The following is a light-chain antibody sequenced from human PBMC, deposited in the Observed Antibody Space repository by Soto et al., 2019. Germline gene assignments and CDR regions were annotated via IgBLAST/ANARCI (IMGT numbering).Light chain of an antibody. J-gene: IGKJ1*01. Sequence: DIQMTQSPSSLSASVGDRVSITCRASQSISTWLAWYQQQPGGAPRLLIYDASSLQSGAPSRFSGNGSGTEFTLTISSLQPDDFSSYYCQHYYNYPWTFGQGTKV. CDR1: QSISTW. CDR2: DAS. CDR3: QHYYNYPWT. V-gene: IGKV1-5*01.